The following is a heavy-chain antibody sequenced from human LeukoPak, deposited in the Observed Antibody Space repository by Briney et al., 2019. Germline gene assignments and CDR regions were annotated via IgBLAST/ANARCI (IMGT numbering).Heavy chain of an antibody. Sequence: SVKVSCKAPGGSFGRYAISWVRQAPGQGLEWMGGIVPILGTANYAQKFQGRVTITADDSTGTAYMELTSLRSADTAVYYCARSQGYSYGSSYWGQGTLVTVSS. CDR3: ARSQGYSYGSSY. V-gene: IGHV1-69*13. J-gene: IGHJ4*02. CDR2: IVPILGTA. D-gene: IGHD5-18*01. CDR1: GGSFGRYA.